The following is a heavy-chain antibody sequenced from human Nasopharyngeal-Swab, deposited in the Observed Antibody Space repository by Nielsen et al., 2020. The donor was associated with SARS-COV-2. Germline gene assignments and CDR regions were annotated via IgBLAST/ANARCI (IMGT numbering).Heavy chain of an antibody. J-gene: IGHJ6*02. CDR3: VLGYDYVWGSNQGMDV. Sequence: GGSLRLSCAVSGFTFSNHWMHWVRQAPGKGLVWVSHITPDGSSTKYADSVKGRFTISRDNAKNTLYLQMNSLRAEDTAVYYCVLGYDYVWGSNQGMDVWGQGTTVTVSS. CDR1: GFTFSNHW. CDR2: ITPDGSST. D-gene: IGHD3-16*02. V-gene: IGHV3-74*01.